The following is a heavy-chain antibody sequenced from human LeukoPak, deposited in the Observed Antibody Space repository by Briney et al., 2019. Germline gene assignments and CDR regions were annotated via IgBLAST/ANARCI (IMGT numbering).Heavy chain of an antibody. CDR1: GYSISNGYY. CDR2: IYHRGST. V-gene: IGHV4-38-2*02. Sequence: PSETLSLTCTVSGYSISNGYYWGWIRQPPGKGLEWVGSIYHRGSTYYNPSLTSRVTISLDRSKKKFSLKSTSVTAADTAVYFCARGAEYYAIWRGYAGYSDYWGQGISVTVSS. D-gene: IGHD3-3*01. J-gene: IGHJ4*02. CDR3: ARGAEYYAIWRGYAGYSDY.